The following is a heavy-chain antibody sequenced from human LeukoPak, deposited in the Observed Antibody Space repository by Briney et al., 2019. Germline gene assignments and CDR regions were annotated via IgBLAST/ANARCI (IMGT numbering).Heavy chain of an antibody. D-gene: IGHD2-2*01. CDR3: ARDLVPAAK. V-gene: IGHV3-21*01. Sequence: GGSLRLSCAASGFTFSSYSMNWVRQAPGKGLEWVSSISSSSSYTYYADSVKGRFTISRDNAKNSLYLQMNSLRAEDTAVYYCARDLVPAAKWGQGTLVTVSS. CDR2: ISSSSSYT. CDR1: GFTFSSYS. J-gene: IGHJ4*02.